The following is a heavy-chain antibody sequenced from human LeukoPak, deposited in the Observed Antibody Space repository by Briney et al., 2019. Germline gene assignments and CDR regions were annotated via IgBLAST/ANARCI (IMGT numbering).Heavy chain of an antibody. CDR1: GGSISSYY. CDR3: ARGKGYFDY. V-gene: IGHV4-59*01. Sequence: PSETLSLTCTVSGGSISSYYWSWIRQPPGKGLEWIGYIYYSGSTNYNPSLKSRVTISVDTSKNQFSLNLKPVTAADTAVYYCARGKGYFDYWGQGTLVTVSS. CDR2: IYYSGST. J-gene: IGHJ4*02.